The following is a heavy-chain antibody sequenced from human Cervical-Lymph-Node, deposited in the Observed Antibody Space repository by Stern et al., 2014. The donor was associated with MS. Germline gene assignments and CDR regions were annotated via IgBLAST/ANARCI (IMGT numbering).Heavy chain of an antibody. CDR1: GFTFSSYG. Sequence: VQLVESGGGVVQPGRSLRLSCAASGFTFSSYGMHWVRQAPGKGLEWVAVIWYDGSNKYYADSVKGRFTISRDNSKNTLYLQMNSLRAEDTAVYYCARVAYDFWSGYAFDYWGQGTLVTVSP. CDR3: ARVAYDFWSGYAFDY. D-gene: IGHD3-3*01. V-gene: IGHV3-33*01. CDR2: IWYDGSNK. J-gene: IGHJ4*02.